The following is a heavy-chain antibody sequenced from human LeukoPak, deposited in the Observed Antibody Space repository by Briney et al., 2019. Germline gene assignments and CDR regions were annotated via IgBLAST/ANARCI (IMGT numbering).Heavy chain of an antibody. CDR2: INAGNSNT. CDR3: ARDRGYSSSYHDY. Sequence: ASVKVSCKASGYTFTSYAMHWVRQAPGQRLEWMGWINAGNSNTKYSQKFQGRVTITRDTSASTAYMELSSLRSEDTAVYYCARDRGYSSSYHDYWGQGTLVTVSS. V-gene: IGHV1-3*01. D-gene: IGHD6-13*01. J-gene: IGHJ4*02. CDR1: GYTFTSYA.